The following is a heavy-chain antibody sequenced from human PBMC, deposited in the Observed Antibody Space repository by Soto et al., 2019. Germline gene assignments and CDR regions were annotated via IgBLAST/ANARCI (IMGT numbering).Heavy chain of an antibody. CDR3: ARGLAKGGGSAGFDY. D-gene: IGHD1-26*01. CDR2: INPKSGGT. V-gene: IGHV1-2*02. CDR1: GYTFTVYY. Sequence: ASVKVSCKASGYTFTVYYMHWLRQAPGQGLEWMGWINPKSGGTMYPQKFQGRVTMTWDTSISTAYMALTRLRSDDTAVYYCARGLAKGGGSAGFDYWGQGTLVTVSS. J-gene: IGHJ4*02.